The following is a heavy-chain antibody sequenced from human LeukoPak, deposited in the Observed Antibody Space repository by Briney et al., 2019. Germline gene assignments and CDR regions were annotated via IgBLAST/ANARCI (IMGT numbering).Heavy chain of an antibody. Sequence: GGSLRLSCAASGFTFSSYWMSWVRQAPGKGLEWVANIKQDGSEKYYVNSVKGRFTISRDNAKNSLYVQMNSLRAENTAVYYCARGYWYFDLWGRGTLVTVSS. J-gene: IGHJ2*01. CDR2: IKQDGSEK. V-gene: IGHV3-7*01. CDR3: ARGYWYFDL. CDR1: GFTFSSYW.